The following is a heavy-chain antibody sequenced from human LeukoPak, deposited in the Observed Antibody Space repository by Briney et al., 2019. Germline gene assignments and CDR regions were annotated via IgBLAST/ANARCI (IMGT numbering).Heavy chain of an antibody. CDR1: GGSISSAGYY. J-gene: IGHJ3*02. D-gene: IGHD6-13*01. Sequence: SETLSLTCTVSGGSISSAGYYWSWIRQPAGRGLEWIGRIYSTGSTNYNPSLKSRVVISIDKSNNQFSLKLSSVTAADTAVYYCARGRDRLIAAAGRTRRDAFDIWGQGTMVTVSS. CDR2: IYSTGST. V-gene: IGHV4-61*02. CDR3: ARGRDRLIAAAGRTRRDAFDI.